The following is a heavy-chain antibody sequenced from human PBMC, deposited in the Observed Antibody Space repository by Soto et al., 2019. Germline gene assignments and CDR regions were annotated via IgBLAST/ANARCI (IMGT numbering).Heavy chain of an antibody. CDR1: DGSISSSSYY. Sequence: SETLSLTCTVSDGSISSSSYYWGWIRQPPGKGLEWIGSIYYSGSTYYNPSLKSRVTIYVDTPKNQFSLKLSSVTAADAAVYYCGRVIFDPLNSVSSCRRAFDIWGQGTMVTVS. CDR2: IYYSGST. V-gene: IGHV4-39*01. D-gene: IGHD6-19*01. J-gene: IGHJ3*02. CDR3: GRVIFDPLNSVSSCRRAFDI.